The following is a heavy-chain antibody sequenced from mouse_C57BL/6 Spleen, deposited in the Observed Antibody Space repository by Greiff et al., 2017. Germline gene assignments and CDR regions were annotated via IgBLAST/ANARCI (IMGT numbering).Heavy chain of an antibody. CDR1: GYTFTSYW. CDR3: ARERAYEDFDY. J-gene: IGHJ2*01. D-gene: IGHD2-10*02. CDR2: IHPNSGST. Sequence: VQLQQPGAELVKPGASVKLSCKASGYTFTSYWMHWVKQRPGQGLEWIGMIHPNSGSTNYNEKFKSKATLTVDTSSSTAYMHLSSLTSEDSAVXDCARERAYEDFDYWGQGTTLTVSS. V-gene: IGHV1-64*01.